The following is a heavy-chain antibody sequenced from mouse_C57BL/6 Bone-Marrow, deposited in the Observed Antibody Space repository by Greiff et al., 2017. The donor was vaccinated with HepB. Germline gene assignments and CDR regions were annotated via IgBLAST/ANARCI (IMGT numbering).Heavy chain of an antibody. D-gene: IGHD2-4*01. CDR3: VRDDYDGYYYAMDY. CDR2: IRSKSNNYAT. J-gene: IGHJ4*01. Sequence: EVQGVESGGGLVQPKGSLKLSCAASGFSFNTYAMNWVRQAPGKGLEWVARIRSKSNNYATYYADSVKDRFTISRDDSESMLYLQMNNLKTEDTAMYYCVRDDYDGYYYAMDYWGQGTSVTVSS. CDR1: GFSFNTYA. V-gene: IGHV10-1*01.